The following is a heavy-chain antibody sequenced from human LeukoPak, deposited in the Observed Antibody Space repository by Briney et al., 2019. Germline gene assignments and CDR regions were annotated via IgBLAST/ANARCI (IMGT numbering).Heavy chain of an antibody. V-gene: IGHV4-34*01. CDR1: GGSISSYY. Sequence: SETLSLTCTVSGGSISSYYWSWIRQPPGKGLEWIGEINHSGSTNYNPSLKSRVTISVDTSKNQFSLKLSSVTAADTAVYYCARGRLIAAAGRPPFGYWGQETLVTVSS. D-gene: IGHD6-13*01. J-gene: IGHJ4*02. CDR3: ARGRLIAAAGRPPFGY. CDR2: INHSGST.